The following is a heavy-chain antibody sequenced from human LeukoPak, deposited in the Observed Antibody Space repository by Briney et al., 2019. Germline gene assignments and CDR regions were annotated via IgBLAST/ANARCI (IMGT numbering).Heavy chain of an antibody. CDR3: ARDPGYCSSTSCYSYYYYGMDV. J-gene: IGHJ6*02. V-gene: IGHV3-30*04. Sequence: GESLKISCKGSGFTFSSYAMHWVRQAPGKGLEWVAVISYDGSNKYYADSVKGRFTISRDNSKNTLYLQMNSLRAEDTAVYYCARDPGYCSSTSCYSYYYYGMDVWGQGTTVTVSS. CDR2: ISYDGSNK. CDR1: GFTFSSYA. D-gene: IGHD2-2*01.